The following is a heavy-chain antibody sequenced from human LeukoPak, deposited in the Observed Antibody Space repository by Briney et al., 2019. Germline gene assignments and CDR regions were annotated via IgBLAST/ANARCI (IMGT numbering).Heavy chain of an antibody. CDR1: GGSLSGYY. V-gene: IGHV4-34*01. CDR3: ARGLETIYDAFDI. CDR2: INHSGST. Sequence: SETLSLTCAVYGGSLSGYYWSWIRQPPGKGLEWIGEINHSGSTNYNPSLKSRVTISVDTSKNQFSLKLSSVTAADTAVYYCARGLETIYDAFDIWGQGTMVTVSS. J-gene: IGHJ3*02. D-gene: IGHD3-3*01.